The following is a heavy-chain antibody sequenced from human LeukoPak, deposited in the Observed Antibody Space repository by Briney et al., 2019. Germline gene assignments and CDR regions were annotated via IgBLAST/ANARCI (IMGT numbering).Heavy chain of an antibody. J-gene: IGHJ6*03. CDR1: GGSISSGDYY. CDR2: IYYSGST. Sequence: SETLSLTCTVSGGSISSGDYYWSWIRQPPGKGLEWIGYIYYSGSTYYNPSLKSRVTISVDTSKNQFSLKLSSVTAADTAVYYRARVVVVPAAIFYYYYYMDVWGKGTTVTVSS. D-gene: IGHD2-2*01. CDR3: ARVVVVPAAIFYYYYYMDV. V-gene: IGHV4-30-4*08.